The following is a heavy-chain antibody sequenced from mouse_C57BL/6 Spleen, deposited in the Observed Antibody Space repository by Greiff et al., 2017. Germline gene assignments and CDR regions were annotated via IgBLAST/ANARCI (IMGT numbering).Heavy chain of an antibody. J-gene: IGHJ4*01. CDR2: INPSSGYT. D-gene: IGHD1-1*01. V-gene: IGHV1-7*01. CDR1: GYTFTSYW. Sequence: VQLQQSGAELAKPGASVKLSCKASGYTFTSYWMHWVKQRPGQGLEWIGYINPSSGYTKYNQKFKDKATLTADKSSSTAYMRLSSLTYEDSAVYCCARDYGSSYVLYYAMDYWCQGTSVTVSS. CDR3: ARDYGSSYVLYYAMDY.